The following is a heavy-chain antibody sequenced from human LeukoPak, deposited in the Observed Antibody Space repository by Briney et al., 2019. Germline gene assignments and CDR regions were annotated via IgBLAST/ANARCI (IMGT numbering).Heavy chain of an antibody. J-gene: IGHJ3*02. V-gene: IGHV4-39*01. CDR2: IYYSGST. CDR1: GGSISSSSYY. Sequence: PSETLSLTCTVSGGSISSSSYYWGWIRQPPGKGLECIGSIYYSGSTYYSPSLKSRVTISVDTSKNQFSLKLSSVTAADTAVYYCARQYYYDSSGYDAFDIWGQGTMVTVSS. CDR3: ARQYYYDSSGYDAFDI. D-gene: IGHD3-22*01.